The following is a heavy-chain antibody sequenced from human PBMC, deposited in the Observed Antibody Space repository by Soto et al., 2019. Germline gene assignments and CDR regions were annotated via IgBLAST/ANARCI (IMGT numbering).Heavy chain of an antibody. CDR3: ARRQITSDWYLPFDS. V-gene: IGHV4-39*01. Sequence: QLQLQESGPGLVKASETLSLICAVSGGSIISNSYHWGWIRQPPGKGLEWIGTIYYSGSTYYNPSLRSPVTISVDTSKHQFSLKLTSVTAADTAVYYCARRQITSDWYLPFDSWGQGTLVTVSS. CDR2: IYYSGST. D-gene: IGHD2-2*01. J-gene: IGHJ4*02. CDR1: GGSIISNSYH.